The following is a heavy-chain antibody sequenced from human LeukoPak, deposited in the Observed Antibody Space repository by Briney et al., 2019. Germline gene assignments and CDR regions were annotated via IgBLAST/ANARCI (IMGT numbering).Heavy chain of an antibody. D-gene: IGHD3-9*01. CDR3: ARRGYFDWLAPNDAFDI. Sequence: GGSLRLSCAASGFTFSSYWMSWVRQAPGKGLEWVANIKQDGSEKYYVDSVKGRFTISRDNAKNSLYLQMNSLRAEDTAVYYCARRGYFDWLAPNDAFDIWGQGTMVTVSS. V-gene: IGHV3-7*01. CDR1: GFTFSSYW. J-gene: IGHJ3*02. CDR2: IKQDGSEK.